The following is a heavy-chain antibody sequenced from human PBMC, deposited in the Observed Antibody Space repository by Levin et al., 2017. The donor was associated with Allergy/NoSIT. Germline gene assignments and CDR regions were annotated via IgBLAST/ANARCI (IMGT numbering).Heavy chain of an antibody. CDR2: INSNSGAT. CDR1: GYTFTDYY. D-gene: IGHD1-14*01. V-gene: IGHV1-2*06. Sequence: AGESLKISCKSSGYTFTDYYVHWVRQAPGQGLEWLGRINSNSGATNYAQKFQGRVTLTRDTSVSTVYMDFRTLESGDTAVYYCARSPPERLSRDTGGWFDPWGQGTLVTVSS. CDR3: ARSPPERLSRDTGGWFDP. J-gene: IGHJ5*02.